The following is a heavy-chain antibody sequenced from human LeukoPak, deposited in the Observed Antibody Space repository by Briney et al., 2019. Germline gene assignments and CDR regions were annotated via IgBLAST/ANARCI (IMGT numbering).Heavy chain of an antibody. J-gene: IGHJ4*02. D-gene: IGHD5-18*01. V-gene: IGHV4-30-2*01. Sequence: PSETLSLTCAVSGGSISSGGYSWSWIRQPPGKGLEWVGYIYHSGSTYYNPSLKSRVTISVDRSKNQFSLKLSSVTAADTAVYYCARGGDTAMGKQPYYFDYWGQGTLVTVSS. CDR3: ARGGDTAMGKQPYYFDY. CDR2: IYHSGST. CDR1: GGSISSGGYS.